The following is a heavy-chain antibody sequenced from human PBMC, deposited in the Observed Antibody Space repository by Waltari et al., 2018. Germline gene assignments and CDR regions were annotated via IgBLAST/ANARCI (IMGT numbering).Heavy chain of an antibody. CDR2: IYYSGST. CDR1: GGSISSSY. Sequence: QVQLQESGPGLVKPSETLSLTCTVSGGSISSSYWSWIRHPPGKGLEWIGYIYYSGSTNYNPSLKSRVTISVDTSKNQFSLKLSSVTAADTAVYYCARGSYGDYPTDWFDPWGQGTLVTVSS. J-gene: IGHJ5*02. V-gene: IGHV4-59*01. CDR3: ARGSYGDYPTDWFDP. D-gene: IGHD4-17*01.